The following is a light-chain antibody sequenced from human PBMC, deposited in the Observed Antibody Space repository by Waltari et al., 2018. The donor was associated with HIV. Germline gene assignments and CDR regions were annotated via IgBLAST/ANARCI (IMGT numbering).Light chain of an antibody. CDR3: STWDYSLTSWV. J-gene: IGLJ3*02. V-gene: IGLV1-44*01. Sequence: QPAPTQDTSVSGTVGPDVTLSWSGNINNHGNYSVGWYQQIAPCAPTTVMFGTSLPPGFPDRFSASKSGTTASLTISGLQPEDEADYFCSTWDYSLTSWVFGGGTKLTVL. CDR2: GTS. CDR1: INNHGNYS.